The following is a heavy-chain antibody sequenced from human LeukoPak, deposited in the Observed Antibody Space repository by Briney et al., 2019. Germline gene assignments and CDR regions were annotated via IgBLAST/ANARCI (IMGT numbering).Heavy chain of an antibody. Sequence: NTSETLSLTCTVSGTSISGDYWSWIRQPPGKGLEWIGYVYFTGNTNYNPSLKSRVTISMDTSKNQISLTVTSVTAADTAVYYCARHPFSSPFDFWGQGTLVAVSS. V-gene: IGHV4-59*08. CDR2: VYFTGNT. CDR1: GTSISGDY. J-gene: IGHJ4*02. CDR3: ARHPFSSPFDF.